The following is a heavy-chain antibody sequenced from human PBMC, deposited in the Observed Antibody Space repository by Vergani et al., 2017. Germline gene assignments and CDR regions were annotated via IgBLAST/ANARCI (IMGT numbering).Heavy chain of an antibody. V-gene: IGHV3-9*01. CDR2: ISWNSGAV. Sequence: EVDLVESGGGLAQPGGSLRLSCEASGITFWKFGMHWVRQGPGKGLEWVSGISWNSGAVDYADSVRGRFTISRDNAKNSLFLEMNSLRFEDTAVYYCAKGATGYHDPGGKYHVPSTLDSWGQGTLVSVSA. D-gene: IGHD2-2*01. CDR3: AKGATGYHDPGGKYHVPSTLDS. CDR1: GITFWKFG. J-gene: IGHJ4*02.